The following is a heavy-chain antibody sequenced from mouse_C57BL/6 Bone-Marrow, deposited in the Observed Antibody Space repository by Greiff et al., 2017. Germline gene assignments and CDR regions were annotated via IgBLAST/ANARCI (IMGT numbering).Heavy chain of an antibody. V-gene: IGHV1-69*01. D-gene: IGHD2-4*01. CDR1: GYTFTSYW. CDR2: IDPSDSYT. J-gene: IGHJ4*01. Sequence: QVQLQQPGAELVMPGASVKLSCKASGYTFTSYWMHWVKQRPGQGLEWIGEIDPSDSYTNYNQKFKGKSTLTVDKSSSTAYMQLSSLTSEDSAVYYCARGGITMGYWGQRTSVTVSS. CDR3: ARGGITMGY.